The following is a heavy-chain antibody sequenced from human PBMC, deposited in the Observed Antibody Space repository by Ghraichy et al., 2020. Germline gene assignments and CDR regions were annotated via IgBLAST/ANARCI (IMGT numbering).Heavy chain of an antibody. J-gene: IGHJ5*02. CDR1: GFTFSGSA. V-gene: IGHV3-73*01. CDR2: IRSKANSYAT. Sequence: GSLKLSCAASGFTFSGSAMHWVRQASGKGLEWVGRIRSKANSYATAYAASVKGRFTISRDDSKNTAYLQMNSLKTEDTAVYYCTRDDYYGSGSYDWFDPWGQGTLVTFSP. CDR3: TRDDYYGSGSYDWFDP. D-gene: IGHD3-10*01.